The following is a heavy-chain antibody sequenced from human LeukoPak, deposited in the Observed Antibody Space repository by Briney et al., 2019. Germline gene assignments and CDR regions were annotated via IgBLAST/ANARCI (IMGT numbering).Heavy chain of an antibody. D-gene: IGHD3-3*01. Sequence: EASVKVSCKASGVTSNSYAINWVRQAPGQGLEWMGGIIPMFGTPKYAQKFQGRVTMTTDESTSTAYMELSSLRSDDTAVYYCAGLRSAILGSPTWGRGSLVTVSS. J-gene: IGHJ4*02. CDR1: GVTSNSYA. CDR2: IIPMFGTP. V-gene: IGHV1-69*05. CDR3: AGLRSAILGSPT.